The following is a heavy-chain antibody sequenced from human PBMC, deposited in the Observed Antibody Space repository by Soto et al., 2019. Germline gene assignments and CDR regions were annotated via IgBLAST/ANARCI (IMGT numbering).Heavy chain of an antibody. J-gene: IGHJ6*02. CDR3: ARDRLVRTQTAGYYYYYRMDV. V-gene: IGHV5-10-1*01. CDR2: IDPSDSYT. Sequence: GESLKISCKGSGYSFTSYWISWVRQMPGKGLEWMGRIDPSDSYTTYSPSFQAHVTISADKSISTAYLQWSSLKASDTAMYYCARDRLVRTQTAGYYYYYRMDVWGQGTTVTVSS. CDR1: GYSFTSYW. D-gene: IGHD3-10*01.